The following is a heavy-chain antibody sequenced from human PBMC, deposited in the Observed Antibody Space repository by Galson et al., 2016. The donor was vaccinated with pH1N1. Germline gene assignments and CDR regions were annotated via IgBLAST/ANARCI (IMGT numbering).Heavy chain of an antibody. CDR2: IDWDDDK. V-gene: IGHV2-70*11. Sequence: PALVKPTQTLTLTCTFSGFSLSTSGMSVSWIRQPPGKALEWLARIDWDDDKYYRTSLKTRLTITKDTSKNQVVLTMTNMDPVDTASHYCARGPGAVPGTNNENYMDVWGKGTTVTVSS. CDR3: ARGPGAVPGTNNENYMDV. D-gene: IGHD6-19*01. J-gene: IGHJ6*03. CDR1: GFSLSTSGMS.